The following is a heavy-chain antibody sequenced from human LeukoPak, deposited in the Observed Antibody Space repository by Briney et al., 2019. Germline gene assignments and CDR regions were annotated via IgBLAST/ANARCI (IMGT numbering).Heavy chain of an antibody. J-gene: IGHJ4*02. CDR3: ARARWQLVPYFDS. CDR1: GYTFTDYY. CDR2: INPNSGGT. D-gene: IGHD6-6*01. Sequence: ASVKVSCKASGYTFTDYYMLWVRQAPGQGLEGMGWINPNSGGTNFAQKFQGRVAMTRDTSISTAYLELGSLRSDDTAVYFCARARWQLVPYFDSWGQGTLVTVSS. V-gene: IGHV1-2*02.